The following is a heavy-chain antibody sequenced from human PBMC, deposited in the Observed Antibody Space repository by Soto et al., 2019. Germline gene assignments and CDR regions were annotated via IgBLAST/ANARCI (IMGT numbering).Heavy chain of an antibody. J-gene: IGHJ4*02. D-gene: IGHD2-2*01. V-gene: IGHV3-73*01. CDR1: GCTFVGSA. CDR2: IRSKANNYAT. CDR3: TRGYCSSTTCWGLDY. Sequence: GGSLRLSCAASGCTFVGSAVHWVRQASGKGLEWVGRIRSKANNYATAYGASVKGRFAISRDDSKKTAYLQMNSLKTEDTAVYYCTRGYCSSTTCWGLDYWGQGTLVTVSS.